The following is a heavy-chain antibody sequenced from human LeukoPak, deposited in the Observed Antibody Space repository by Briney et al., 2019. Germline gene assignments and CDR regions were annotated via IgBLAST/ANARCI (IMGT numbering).Heavy chain of an antibody. CDR1: GGSISSYY. CDR2: IYYSGST. V-gene: IGHV4-59*01. CDR3: ASLYRDYGDSDAFDI. J-gene: IGHJ3*02. D-gene: IGHD4-17*01. Sequence: SETLSLTCTVSGGSISSYYWSWIRQPPGKGLEWIGYIYYSGSTNYNPSLKSRVTISVDTSKNQFSLKLSSVTAADTAVYYCASLYRDYGDSDAFDIWGQGTMVTVSS.